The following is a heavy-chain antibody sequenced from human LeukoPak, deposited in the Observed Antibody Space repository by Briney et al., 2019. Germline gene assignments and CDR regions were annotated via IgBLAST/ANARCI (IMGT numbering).Heavy chain of an antibody. CDR1: GGSISSSSYY. V-gene: IGHV4-39*07. CDR2: IYYSGST. Sequence: PSETLSLTCTVSGGSISSSSYYWGWIRQPPGKGLEWIGSIYYSGSTYYNPSLKSRVTISVDTSKNQFSLKLSSVTAADTAVYYCARIDYVWGSWVGMDVWGKGTTVTVSS. CDR3: ARIDYVWGSWVGMDV. J-gene: IGHJ6*03. D-gene: IGHD3-16*01.